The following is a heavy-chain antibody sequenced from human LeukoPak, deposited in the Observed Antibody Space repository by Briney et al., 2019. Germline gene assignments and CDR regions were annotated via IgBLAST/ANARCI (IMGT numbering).Heavy chain of an antibody. V-gene: IGHV1-2*02. J-gene: IGHJ4*02. CDR3: AWGGGRNWNYGEYGY. CDR2: INPNTGGT. Sequence: ASVKVSCKASGYTFTGYYMHWVRQAPGQGLGWKGWINPNTGGTNNSQTFQGRGTMTRDTSISTAYMELHSLRSDDTAVYCFAWGGGRNWNYGEYGYWGRGTLVTVSS. D-gene: IGHD1-7*01. CDR1: GYTFTGYY.